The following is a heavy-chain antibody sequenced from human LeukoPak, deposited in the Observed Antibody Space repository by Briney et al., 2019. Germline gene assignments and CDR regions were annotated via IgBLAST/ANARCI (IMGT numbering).Heavy chain of an antibody. V-gene: IGHV3-30*04. CDR2: ISYDGSNK. CDR1: GFTFSSYA. CDR3: ARQRVNYGARSGYYMDV. J-gene: IGHJ6*03. D-gene: IGHD4-17*01. Sequence: GGSLRLSCAASGFTFSSYAMHWVRLAPGKGLEWVAFISYDGSNKYYADSVKGRFTISADKSISTAYLQWSSLKASDTAMYYCARQRVNYGARSGYYMDVWGKGTTVTVSS.